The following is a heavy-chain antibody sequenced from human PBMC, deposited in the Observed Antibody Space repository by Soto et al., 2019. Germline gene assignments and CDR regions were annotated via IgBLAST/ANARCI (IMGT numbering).Heavy chain of an antibody. Sequence: PWGSLRLSCAASGFTFISYWMHFFRQSPCKWLVWVSRINSDGSSTSYADSVKGRFTISRDNAKNTLYLQMNSLRAEDTAVYYCARVGLKRYYYDSSGYLFDYWGQGTLVTVSS. CDR3: ARVGLKRYYYDSSGYLFDY. CDR1: GFTFISYW. CDR2: INSDGSST. D-gene: IGHD3-22*01. V-gene: IGHV3-74*01. J-gene: IGHJ4*02.